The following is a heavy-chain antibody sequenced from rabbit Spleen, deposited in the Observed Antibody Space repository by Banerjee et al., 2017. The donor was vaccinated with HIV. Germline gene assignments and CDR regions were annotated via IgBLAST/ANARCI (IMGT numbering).Heavy chain of an antibody. CDR3: VRGASSSGYYSL. Sequence: QEQLEESGGGMVKPEGSLTLTCKASGVSFNDKDVMCWVRQAPGKGLEWIGYIDLLFGTTYYATWANGRFTISSHNAQNTLYLQLNSLTDADTATYFCVRGASSSGYYSLWGPGTLVTVS. V-gene: IGHV1S45*01. CDR1: GVSFNDKDV. D-gene: IGHD1-1*01. J-gene: IGHJ4*01. CDR2: IDLLFGTT.